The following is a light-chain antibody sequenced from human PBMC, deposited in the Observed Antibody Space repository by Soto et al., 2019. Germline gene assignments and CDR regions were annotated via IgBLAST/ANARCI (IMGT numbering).Light chain of an antibody. J-gene: IGKJ3*01. CDR1: QSVSSSY. CDR3: QQYGSSPGFT. Sequence: EIVLTQSPGTLSLSPGERATLSCRASQSVSSSYLAWYQQKPSQAPRLLIYGASSRATGIPDRFSGSGSGTDFTLTISRLEPEDFAVYYCQQYGSSPGFTFGPGTKV. CDR2: GAS. V-gene: IGKV3-20*01.